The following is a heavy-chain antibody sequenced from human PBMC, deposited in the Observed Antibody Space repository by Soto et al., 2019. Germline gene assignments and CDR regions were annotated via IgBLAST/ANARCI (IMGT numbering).Heavy chain of an antibody. CDR1: GFTFSRFG. D-gene: IGHD3-10*01. J-gene: IGHJ6*02. Sequence: GGSLRLSCAASGFTFSRFGMHWVRQAPGKGLEWVAVISYDGSNRFYADSVKGRFTISRDNSKNTLYLQMNSLRPEDTAVYYYAKDLDVSETYTYYCGMDVWGQGTTATVSS. CDR3: AKDLDVSETYTYYCGMDV. CDR2: ISYDGSNR. V-gene: IGHV3-30*18.